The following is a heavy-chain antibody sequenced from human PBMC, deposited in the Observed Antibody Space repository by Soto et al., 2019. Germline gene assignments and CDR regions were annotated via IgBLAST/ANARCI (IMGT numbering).Heavy chain of an antibody. Sequence: SETLSLTCTVSGGSISSYYWSWIRQPPGKGLEWIGYIYYSGSTYYNPSLKSRVTISVDTSKNQFSLKLSSVTAADTAVYYCAGFNIVLEPAANVEYYYYGMDVWGQGTTVTVSS. CDR2: IYYSGST. V-gene: IGHV4-59*08. J-gene: IGHJ6*02. CDR1: GGSISSYY. D-gene: IGHD2-2*01. CDR3: AGFNIVLEPAANVEYYYYGMDV.